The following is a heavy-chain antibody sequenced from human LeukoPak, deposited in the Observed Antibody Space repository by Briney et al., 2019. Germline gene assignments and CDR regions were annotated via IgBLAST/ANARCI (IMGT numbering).Heavy chain of an antibody. J-gene: IGHJ4*02. CDR1: GFTFSSYA. CDR2: ISGSGGST. D-gene: IGHD5/OR15-5a*01. CDR3: SKLYLSTVPASYDY. V-gene: IGHV3-23*01. Sequence: GGSLRLSCAASGFTFSSYAMSWVRQAPGKGLEWVSAISGSGGSTYYADSVKGRFTISRDNSKNTLYLQMNSLRADDTAVYYCSKLYLSTVPASYDYWGQGTLVTVSS.